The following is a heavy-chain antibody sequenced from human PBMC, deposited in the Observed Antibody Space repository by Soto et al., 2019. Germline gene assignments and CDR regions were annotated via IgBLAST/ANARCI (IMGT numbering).Heavy chain of an antibody. J-gene: IGHJ4*02. D-gene: IGHD6-25*01. Sequence: QVQLVQSGAEVKKPGASVKVSCKASGYTFTTYDINWVRQAPRQGLEWMGWMNPYTGKAGYAQKFQGRVTMTRDNSISTAYMELSGLRSEDTAVYYCARRKERSGPNYFDYWGQGTLVTVSS. CDR3: ARRKERSGPNYFDY. V-gene: IGHV1-8*01. CDR1: GYTFTTYD. CDR2: MNPYTGKA.